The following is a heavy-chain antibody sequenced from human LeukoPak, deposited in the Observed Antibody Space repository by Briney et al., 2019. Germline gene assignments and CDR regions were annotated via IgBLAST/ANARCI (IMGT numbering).Heavy chain of an antibody. CDR2: IKRDGSEK. D-gene: IGHD5-24*01. CDR3: ARLMEMAATPYYYYYMDV. CDR1: AFTFSNDW. Sequence: GGSLRLSCAASAFTFSNDWMNWVRQAPGKGLQWVANIKRDGSEKYYVDSVKGRFSISRDNAKNSLYLQMNSLRAEDTAVYYCARLMEMAATPYYYYYMDVWGKGTTVTVSS. J-gene: IGHJ6*03. V-gene: IGHV3-7*01.